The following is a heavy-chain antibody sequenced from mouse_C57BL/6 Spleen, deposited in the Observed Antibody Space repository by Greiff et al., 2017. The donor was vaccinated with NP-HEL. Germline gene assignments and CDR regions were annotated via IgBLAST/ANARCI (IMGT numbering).Heavy chain of an antibody. CDR2: IYPGGGYT. V-gene: IGHV1-63*01. J-gene: IGHJ2*01. D-gene: IGHD2-3*01. CDR1: GYTFTNYW. Sequence: VKLQESGAELVRPGTSVKMSCKASGYTFTNYWIGWAKQRPGHGLEWIGDIYPGGGYTNYNEKFKGKATLTEDKSSSTAYMQFSSLTSEDSAIYYCARDDGSYFDYWGQGTTLTVSS. CDR3: ARDDGSYFDY.